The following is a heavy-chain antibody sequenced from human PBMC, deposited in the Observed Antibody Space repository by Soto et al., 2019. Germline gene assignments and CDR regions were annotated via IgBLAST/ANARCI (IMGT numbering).Heavy chain of an antibody. D-gene: IGHD1-1*01. V-gene: IGHV1-18*01. CDR2: ISAHNGNT. Sequence: QVHLVQSGAEVKKPGASVKVSCKASGYTFTSYGITWVRQAPGQGLEWMGWISAHNGNTDYAQRLQGRVIGTRDTSTSTAYMELRSLRSDATAVYYCARGRYGDYWGQGALVTVSS. J-gene: IGHJ4*02. CDR3: ARGRYGDY. CDR1: GYTFTSYG.